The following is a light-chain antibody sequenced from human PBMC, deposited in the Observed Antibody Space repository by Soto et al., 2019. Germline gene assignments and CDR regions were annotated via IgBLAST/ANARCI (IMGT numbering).Light chain of an antibody. J-gene: IGKJ5*01. Sequence: IQLTQSPSFLSASVGDRVTITCRASQATRSYLAWYQQKPGKAPKLLIYAASTLQSGVPSRFSGSGSGTEFTLTISSLQPEDFAIYYCQQIKSYPITFGQGTRLEIK. V-gene: IGKV1-9*01. CDR3: QQIKSYPIT. CDR1: QATRSY. CDR2: AAS.